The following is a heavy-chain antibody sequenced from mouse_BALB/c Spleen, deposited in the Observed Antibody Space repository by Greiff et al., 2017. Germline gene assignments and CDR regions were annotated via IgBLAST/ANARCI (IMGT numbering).Heavy chain of an antibody. J-gene: IGHJ3*01. CDR1: GFTFSSYA. CDR3: ARGGGDGNYGPFAY. D-gene: IGHD2-1*01. Sequence: EVNVVESGGGLVKPGGSLKLSCAASGFTFSSYAMSWVRQTPEKRLEWVASISSGGSTYYPDSVKGRFTISRDNARNILYLQMSSLRSEDTAMYYCARGGGDGNYGPFAYWGQGTLVTVSA. V-gene: IGHV5-6-5*01. CDR2: ISSGGST.